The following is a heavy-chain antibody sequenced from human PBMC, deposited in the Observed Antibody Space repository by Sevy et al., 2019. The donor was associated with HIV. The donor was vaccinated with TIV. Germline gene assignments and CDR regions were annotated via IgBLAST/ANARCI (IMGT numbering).Heavy chain of an antibody. Sequence: SETLSLTCTVSGGSISSYYWSWIWQPPGKGLEWIGYIYYSGSTNYNPSLKSRVTISVDTSKNQFSLKLSSVTAADTAVYYCARLRFLEWLDDAFDIWGQGTMVTVSS. CDR2: IYYSGST. CDR1: GGSISSYY. D-gene: IGHD3-3*01. V-gene: IGHV4-59*01. CDR3: ARLRFLEWLDDAFDI. J-gene: IGHJ3*02.